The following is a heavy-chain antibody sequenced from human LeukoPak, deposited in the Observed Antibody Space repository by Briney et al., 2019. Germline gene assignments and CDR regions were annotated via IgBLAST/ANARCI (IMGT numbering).Heavy chain of an antibody. CDR3: ARLSRGAFFYYGLNV. CDR2: IYSSGST. J-gene: IGHJ6*02. CDR1: GGSINSSISH. Sequence: SETLSLTCTVSGGSINSSISHWAWIRQPPGKGLEWIGTIYSSGSTHYNPSLKSRVTISVDTSKKQFSLKLTSVTVADTAVYYCARLSRGAFFYYGLNVWGQGTTVIVS. V-gene: IGHV4-39*01.